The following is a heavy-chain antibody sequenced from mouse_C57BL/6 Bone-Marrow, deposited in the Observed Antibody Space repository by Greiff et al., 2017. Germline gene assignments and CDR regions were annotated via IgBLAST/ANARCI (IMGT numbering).Heavy chain of an antibody. CDR3: ARHGDCYGSPAWFAY. D-gene: IGHD1-1*01. CDR2: FYPGSGSI. CDR1: GYTFTEYT. Sequence: QVQLKQSGAELVKPGASVKLSCKASGYTFTEYTIHWVKQRSGPGLEWIGCFYPGSGSITSNEKFKDKATLTVYTSSSTVYMELSRLPSEDSAVYFCARHGDCYGSPAWFAYWGQGTLVTVSA. V-gene: IGHV1-62-2*01. J-gene: IGHJ3*01.